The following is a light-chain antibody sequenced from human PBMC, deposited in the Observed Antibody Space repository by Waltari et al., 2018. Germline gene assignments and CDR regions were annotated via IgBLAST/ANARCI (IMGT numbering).Light chain of an antibody. J-gene: IGLJ2*01. V-gene: IGLV1-44*01. CDR3: ATWDDSLNGVL. Sequence: QSVLTPPPSASGTPGQTVTMSCSGSHSNIGKNPINWYQQLPGTATKLVIYSDNQRPSWVPDRFSCSASGASASLAIRGLQSDDEADYYCATWDDSLNGVLFGGGTKLTVL. CDR2: SDN. CDR1: HSNIGKNP.